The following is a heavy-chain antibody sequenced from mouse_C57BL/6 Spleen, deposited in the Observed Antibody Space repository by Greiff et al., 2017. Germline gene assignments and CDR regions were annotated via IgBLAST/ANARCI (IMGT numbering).Heavy chain of an antibody. D-gene: IGHD1-2*01. CDR3: ARPSLLRDYYAMDY. CDR2: ISSGGSYT. V-gene: IGHV5-6*02. Sequence: EVMLVESGGDLVKPGGSLKLSCAASGFTFSSYGMSWVRQTPDKRLEWVATISSGGSYTYYPDSVKGRFTISRDNAKNTLYLQMSSLKSEDTAMYYCARPSLLRDYYAMDYWRQGASVTVSS. J-gene: IGHJ4*01. CDR1: GFTFSSYG.